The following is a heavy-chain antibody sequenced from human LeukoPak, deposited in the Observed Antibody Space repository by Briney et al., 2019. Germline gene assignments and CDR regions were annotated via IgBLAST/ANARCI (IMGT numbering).Heavy chain of an antibody. CDR1: GGSISSSSYY. Sequence: SETLSLTCTVSGGSISSSSYYWGWIRQPPGKGLEWIGSIYYSGSTYYNPSLKSRVTISVDTSKNQFSLKLSSVTAADTAVYYCARDRPLWGYCSGGSCRASDVWGQGTTVTVSS. CDR3: ARDRPLWGYCSGGSCRASDV. V-gene: IGHV4-39*07. CDR2: IYYSGST. D-gene: IGHD2-15*01. J-gene: IGHJ6*02.